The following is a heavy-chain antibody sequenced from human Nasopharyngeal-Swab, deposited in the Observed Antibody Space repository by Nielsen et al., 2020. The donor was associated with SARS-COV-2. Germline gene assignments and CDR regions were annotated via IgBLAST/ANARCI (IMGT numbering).Heavy chain of an antibody. J-gene: IGHJ6*02. V-gene: IGHV1-69*13. D-gene: IGHD2-2*01. CDR2: IIPIFGTA. Sequence: SSVNVSCKASGGTFSSYAISWVRQAPGQGLEWMGGIIPIFGTANYAQKFQGRVTITADESTSTAYMELSSLRSEDTAVYYYASPDRSLIVVVPAALSYYYGMDVWGQGTTVTVSS. CDR3: ASPDRSLIVVVPAALSYYYGMDV. CDR1: GGTFSSYA.